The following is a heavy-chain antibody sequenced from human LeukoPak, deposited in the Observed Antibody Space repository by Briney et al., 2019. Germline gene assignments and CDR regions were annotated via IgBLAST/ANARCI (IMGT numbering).Heavy chain of an antibody. V-gene: IGHV4-39*01. Sequence: PSETLSLTCTVSGGSISSSSYYWGWIRQPPGKGLEWIGSIYYSGSTYYNPSLKSRVTISVDTSKNQFSLKLSSVTAADTAVYYCARLSLYNTQDYWGQGTLVTVSS. CDR1: GGSISSSSYY. D-gene: IGHD5-24*01. CDR3: ARLSLYNTQDY. J-gene: IGHJ4*02. CDR2: IYYSGST.